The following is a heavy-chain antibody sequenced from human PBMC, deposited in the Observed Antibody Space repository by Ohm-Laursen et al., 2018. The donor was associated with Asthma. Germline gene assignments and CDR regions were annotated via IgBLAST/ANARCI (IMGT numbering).Heavy chain of an antibody. V-gene: IGHV4-59*01. CDR1: GGSISSYY. D-gene: IGHD1-26*01. J-gene: IGHJ3*02. CDR2: IYYSGST. Sequence: SETLSLTCTVSGGSISSYYWSWIRQPPGKGLEWIGYIYYSGSTNYNPSLKSRVTISVDTSKNQFSLKLSSVTAADTAVYYCARVLSIVGATTGAFDIWGQGTMVTVSS. CDR3: ARVLSIVGATTGAFDI.